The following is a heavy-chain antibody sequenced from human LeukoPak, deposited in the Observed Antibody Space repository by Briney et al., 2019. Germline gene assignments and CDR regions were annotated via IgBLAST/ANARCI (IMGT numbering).Heavy chain of an antibody. CDR2: LYYSGSA. V-gene: IGHV4-39*03. Sequence: PSETLSLTCTVSGGSVSSSEHYWGWIRQPPGKGLEWIGTLYYSGSAFYNPSLKSRVTISVDTSKNQVSLKMTSVTAADTAVYFWAAVAGPPPVGVGLGDFDNWGQGTLVTVSS. D-gene: IGHD3-16*01. CDR3: AAVAGPPPVGVGLGDFDN. J-gene: IGHJ4*02. CDR1: GGSVSSSEHY.